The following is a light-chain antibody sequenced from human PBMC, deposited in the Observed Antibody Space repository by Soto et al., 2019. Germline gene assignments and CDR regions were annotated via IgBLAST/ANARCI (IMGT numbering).Light chain of an antibody. CDR3: QQYYSYPLT. CDR1: QSVSSSY. CDR2: GAS. Sequence: EIVLTQSPGTLSLSPGERATLSCRASQSVSSSYLVWYQQKPGQAPRLLIYGASSRATGVPDRFSGSGSGTDFTLTISRLESEDFATYYCQQYYSYPLTFGGGTKVEIK. V-gene: IGKV3-20*01. J-gene: IGKJ4*01.